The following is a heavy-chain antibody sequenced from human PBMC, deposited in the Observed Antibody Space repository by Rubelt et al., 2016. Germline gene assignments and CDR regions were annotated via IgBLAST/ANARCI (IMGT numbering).Heavy chain of an antibody. CDR3: VSRYYDFWSGKGNDAFDT. Sequence: FTFSSYAMHWVRQAPGKGLEYVSAISSNGGSTYYADSVKGRFTISRDNSKNTLYLQMSSLRAEDTAVYYCVSRYYDFWSGKGNDAFDTWGQGTMVTVSS. J-gene: IGHJ3*02. CDR1: FTFSSYA. V-gene: IGHV3-64D*09. D-gene: IGHD3-3*01. CDR2: ISSNGGST.